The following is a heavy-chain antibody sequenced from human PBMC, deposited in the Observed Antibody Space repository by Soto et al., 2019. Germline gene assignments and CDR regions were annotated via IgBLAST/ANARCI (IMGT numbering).Heavy chain of an antibody. J-gene: IGHJ4*02. CDR3: ARYCSSTSCDHYFDY. D-gene: IGHD2-2*01. Sequence: EASVKVSCKASGYSFTNYDISWVRQAPGQGLEWMGWISPYNGDTNYAQKLQGRVTMTTDTSTSTAYMELRSLRSDDTAVYYCARYCSSTSCDHYFDYWGQGTLVTVSS. CDR2: ISPYNGDT. CDR1: GYSFTNYD. V-gene: IGHV1-18*01.